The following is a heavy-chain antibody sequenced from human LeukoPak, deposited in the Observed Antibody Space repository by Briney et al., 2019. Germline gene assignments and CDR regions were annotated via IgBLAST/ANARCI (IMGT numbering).Heavy chain of an antibody. D-gene: IGHD5-12*01. J-gene: IGHJ4*02. Sequence: PGGYLRLSCAASGFTVSSIYMSWVRQAPGNGLEWGSVIYSGGSTYYADSVRGRFTISRDNSKNPLYLQMNGLRAEDTAVYYCAKDGERGYSDPDWGQGTLVTVSS. V-gene: IGHV3-66*01. CDR3: AKDGERGYSDPD. CDR1: GFTVSSIY. CDR2: IYSGGST.